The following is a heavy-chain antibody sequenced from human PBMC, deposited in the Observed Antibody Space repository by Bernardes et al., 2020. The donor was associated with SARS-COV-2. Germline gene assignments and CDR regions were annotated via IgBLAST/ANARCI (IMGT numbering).Heavy chain of an antibody. CDR2: ISSSGSST. D-gene: IGHD3-3*01. J-gene: IGHJ5*02. V-gene: IGHV3-23*01. CDR3: AKATLEWLLAVDP. CDR1: GFTFSSSA. Sequence: GEPLFLSCAASGFTFSSSALSWVRQAPGQGLAWVSAISSSGSSTYYADSVKGRFTISRDNSKNTLYLQMNSLRAEDTAVYYCAKATLEWLLAVDPWGQGTLVTGSS.